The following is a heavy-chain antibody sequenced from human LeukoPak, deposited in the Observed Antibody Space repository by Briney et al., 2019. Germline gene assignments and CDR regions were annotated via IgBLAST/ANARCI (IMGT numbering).Heavy chain of an antibody. J-gene: IGHJ3*02. D-gene: IGHD1-26*01. Sequence: GGSLRLSCAASGFTFSSYGMSWVRQAPGKGLEWVSAISGSGGSTYYADSVKGRFTISRDNSKNTLYLQMNSLRAEDTALYYCARDDDSGSYFGQDVFDIWGQGTTVTVSS. CDR3: ARDDDSGSYFGQDVFDI. CDR2: ISGSGGST. CDR1: GFTFSSYG. V-gene: IGHV3-23*01.